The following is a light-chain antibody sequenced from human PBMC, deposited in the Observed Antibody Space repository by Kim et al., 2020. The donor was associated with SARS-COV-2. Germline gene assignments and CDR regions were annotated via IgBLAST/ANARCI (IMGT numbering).Light chain of an antibody. CDR1: QIVSGTY. CDR2: GAS. CDR3: QQYGSSSRWT. Sequence: PGEGAPLSWRAIQIVSGTYSAWYQRNPGQAPRLLIYGASSRATGIPDRFSGSGSGTDFTLTISRLEPEDFAVYYCQQYGSSSRWTFGQGTKVDIK. J-gene: IGKJ1*01. V-gene: IGKV3-20*01.